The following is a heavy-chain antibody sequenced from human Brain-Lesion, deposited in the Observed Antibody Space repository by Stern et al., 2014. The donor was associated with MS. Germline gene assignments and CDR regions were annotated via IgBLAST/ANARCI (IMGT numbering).Heavy chain of an antibody. CDR2: VNNDGRRT. Sequence: VQLVQSGGGLVQPGGSLRLSCAASGFTFRNYWMHWVRHAPGQGLVWVSRVNNDGRRTSYADSVKGRFTMSRDNAKNTLYLQMNSLRVEDTAIYYCARGERWFDSWGQGTLVTVSS. CDR1: GFTFRNYW. V-gene: IGHV3-74*02. J-gene: IGHJ5*01. CDR3: ARGERWFDS. D-gene: IGHD3-10*01.